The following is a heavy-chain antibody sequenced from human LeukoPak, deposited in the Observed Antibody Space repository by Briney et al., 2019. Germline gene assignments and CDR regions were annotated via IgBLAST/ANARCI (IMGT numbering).Heavy chain of an antibody. J-gene: IGHJ5*02. Sequence: GGSLRLSCAASGFTFSDYYMSWIRQAPGKGLEWVSYISSSSSYTNYADSVKGRFTISRDNAKNSLYLQMNSLRAEDTAVYYCAFEDYGDSDRRRFDPWGQGTLVTVSS. CDR1: GFTFSDYY. CDR3: AFEDYGDSDRRRFDP. V-gene: IGHV3-11*06. CDR2: ISSSSSYT. D-gene: IGHD4-17*01.